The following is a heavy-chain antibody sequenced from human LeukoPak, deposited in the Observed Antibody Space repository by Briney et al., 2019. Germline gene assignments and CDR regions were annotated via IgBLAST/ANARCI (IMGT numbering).Heavy chain of an antibody. CDR2: INYSGGT. CDR3: ARYEMATIRRWFDP. CDR1: GGSFSGYY. Sequence: SETLSLTCAVYGGSFSGYYWTWIRQPPGKGLEWIGEINYSGGTNYHPSLKSRVTISVDTSKNQFSLKLSSVTAADTAVYYCARYEMATIRRWFDPWGQGTLVTVSS. J-gene: IGHJ5*02. V-gene: IGHV4-34*01. D-gene: IGHD5-24*01.